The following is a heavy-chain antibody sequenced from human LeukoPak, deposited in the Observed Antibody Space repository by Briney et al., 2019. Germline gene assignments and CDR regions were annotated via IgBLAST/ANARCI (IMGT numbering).Heavy chain of an antibody. CDR2: IYYSGST. J-gene: IGHJ5*02. CDR3: ARVSTYSGWFDP. CDR1: VGSISSYY. D-gene: IGHD6-13*01. Sequence: SGTLSLTCTVSVGSISSYYWSWSRQPPGKGLEWIGYIYYSGSTNYNPSLKSRVAISVDTSRNQFSLKLSSVTAADTAVYYCARVSTYSGWFDPWGQGTLVTVSS. V-gene: IGHV4-59*01.